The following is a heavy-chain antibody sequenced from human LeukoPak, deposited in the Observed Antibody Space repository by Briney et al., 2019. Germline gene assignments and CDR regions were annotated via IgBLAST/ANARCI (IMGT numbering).Heavy chain of an antibody. D-gene: IGHD1-7*01. CDR2: IYYTGRA. Sequence: SETLSLTCTVSGDSISRDSSYWAWIRQPPGKRLEWIGRIYYTGRAYSNPSLKRRVTISMDTSKNQFSLNLNSVTADDTAVYYCARENYDHDAFDIWGQGTMVTVSS. J-gene: IGHJ3*02. CDR1: GDSISRDSSY. CDR3: ARENYDHDAFDI. V-gene: IGHV4-39*07.